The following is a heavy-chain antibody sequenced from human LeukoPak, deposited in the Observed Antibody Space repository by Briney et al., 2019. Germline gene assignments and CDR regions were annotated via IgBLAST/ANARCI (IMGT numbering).Heavy chain of an antibody. V-gene: IGHV4-4*07. CDR1: GGSISSYY. CDR2: INTSGTT. D-gene: IGHD3/OR15-3a*01. Sequence: SETLSLTCTVSGGSISSYYWSWIRQPAGKGLEWIGRINTSGTTNYNPSLKSRVTMSVDTSKNQFSLRLTSVTAADTAVYYCARQTGSGLFILPGGQGTLVTVSS. CDR3: ARQTGSGLFILP. J-gene: IGHJ4*02.